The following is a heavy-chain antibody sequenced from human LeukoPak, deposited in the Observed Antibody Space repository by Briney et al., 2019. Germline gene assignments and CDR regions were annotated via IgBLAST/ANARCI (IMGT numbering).Heavy chain of an antibody. V-gene: IGHV3-30*04. J-gene: IGHJ5*02. D-gene: IGHD3-10*01. CDR1: GFTFSGYA. Sequence: GGSLRLSCAASGFTFSGYAMHWVRQAPGKGLEWVAVISYDGSNKYYADSVKGRFTISRDNSKNTLYLQMNSLRAEDTAVYYCARDGYYYGSGSKYNWFDPWGQGTLVTVSS. CDR2: ISYDGSNK. CDR3: ARDGYYYGSGSKYNWFDP.